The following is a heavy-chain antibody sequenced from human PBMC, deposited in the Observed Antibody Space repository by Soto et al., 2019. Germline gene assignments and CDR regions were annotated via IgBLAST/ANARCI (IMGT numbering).Heavy chain of an antibody. Sequence: EVQLVESGGDLVQPGGSLRLSCAASGFTFSSFEMNWFRQAPGKGLEWVSYINSGGTNRYYADSVKGRFTISRDDAKNSLFMQMKSLRSEATAIYYCARGIRNQYGHSGDYPQENFWGQGTLVTVSS. CDR3: ARGIRNQYGHSGDYPQENF. CDR1: GFTFSSFE. D-gene: IGHD2-21*02. J-gene: IGHJ4*02. CDR2: INSGGTNR. V-gene: IGHV3-48*03.